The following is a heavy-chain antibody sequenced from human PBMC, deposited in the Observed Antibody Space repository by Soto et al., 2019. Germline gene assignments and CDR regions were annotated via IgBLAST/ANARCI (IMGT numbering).Heavy chain of an antibody. D-gene: IGHD5-18*01. V-gene: IGHV4-39*01. CDR1: GGSISSSSYY. CDR3: ARLPKDHHGIQLWFFPLYGMDV. J-gene: IGHJ6*02. CDR2: IYYSGST. Sequence: PSETLSLTCTVSGGSISSSSYYWGWIRQPPGKGLEWIGSIYYSGSTYYNPSLKSRVTISVDTSKNQFSLKLSSVTAADTAVYYCARLPKDHHGIQLWFFPLYGMDVWGQGTTVTVSS.